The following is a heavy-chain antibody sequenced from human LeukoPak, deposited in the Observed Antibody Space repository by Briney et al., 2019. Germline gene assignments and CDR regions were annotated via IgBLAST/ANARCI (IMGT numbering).Heavy chain of an antibody. CDR2: IYYSGST. CDR3: ARNYYGSGRAFDI. V-gene: IGHV4-31*03. J-gene: IGHJ3*02. Sequence: PSETLSLTCTVSGGSISSGGYYWSWIRQHPGKGLEWIGYIYYSGSTYYNPSLKSRVTISVDTSKNQFSLRLSSVTAADTAVYCCARNYYGSGRAFDIWGQGTMVTVSS. D-gene: IGHD3-10*01. CDR1: GGSISSGGYY.